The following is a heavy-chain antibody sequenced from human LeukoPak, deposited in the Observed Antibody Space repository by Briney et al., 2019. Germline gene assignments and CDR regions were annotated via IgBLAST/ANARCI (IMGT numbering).Heavy chain of an antibody. CDR3: AKTPSYYYNYYMDV. Sequence: PSETLSLTCTVSGGSISRSNYYWGWIRQPPGKGLEWIGNINYNGGTYYNLSLKSRVTIYVDTSKNQFSLKLYSVIAADTAVYYCAKTPSYYYNYYMDVWGKGTTVIVSS. V-gene: IGHV4-39*01. D-gene: IGHD4-23*01. CDR1: GGSISRSNYY. CDR2: INYNGGT. J-gene: IGHJ6*03.